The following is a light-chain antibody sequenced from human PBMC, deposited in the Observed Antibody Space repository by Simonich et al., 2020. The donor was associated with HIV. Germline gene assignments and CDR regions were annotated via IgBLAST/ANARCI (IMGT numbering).Light chain of an antibody. J-gene: IGKJ3*01. CDR2: GVS. CDR3: QQYNNWPSPFT. V-gene: IGKV3-15*01. Sequence: EIVMTQSQATLSVSPGERATLSCRASQRVSNNLAWYQQKHGQAPRLLIYGVSNRATGIPARFSGSWSGSQFTLTISSMQSGDFAVYYCQQYNNWPSPFTFGPGTKVDIK. CDR1: QRVSNN.